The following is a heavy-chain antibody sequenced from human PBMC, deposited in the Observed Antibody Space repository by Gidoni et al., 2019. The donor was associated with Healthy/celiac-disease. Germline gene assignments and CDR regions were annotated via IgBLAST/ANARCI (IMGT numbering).Heavy chain of an antibody. CDR3: ARDIFWLYGMDV. CDR1: GCTFSSYA. D-gene: IGHD3-3*01. V-gene: IGHV3-30-3*01. J-gene: IGHJ6*02. CDR2: ISYDGSNK. Sequence: QAQLVESGGGVVQPGRSLRLSCAAAGCTFSSYAMHWVRQAPGKGLEWVAVISYDGSNKDYADSVKGRFTISRDNSKNTLYLQMNSLRAEDTAVYYCARDIFWLYGMDVWGQGTTVTVSS.